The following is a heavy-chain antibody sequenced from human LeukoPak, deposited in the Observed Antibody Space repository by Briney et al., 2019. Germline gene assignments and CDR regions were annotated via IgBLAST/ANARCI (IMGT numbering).Heavy chain of an antibody. Sequence: ASVKVSCKASGYTFTSYAMNWVRQAPGQGLEWTGWINTNTGNPTYAQGFTGRFVFSLDTSVSTAYLQISSLKAEDTAVYYCARDQAWAVRGVSDYWGQGTLVTVSS. CDR3: ARDQAWAVRGVSDY. V-gene: IGHV7-4-1*02. CDR2: INTNTGNP. J-gene: IGHJ4*02. D-gene: IGHD3-10*01. CDR1: GYTFTSYA.